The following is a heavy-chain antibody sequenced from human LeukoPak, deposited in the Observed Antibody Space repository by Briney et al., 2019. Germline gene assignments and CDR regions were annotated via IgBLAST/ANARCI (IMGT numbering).Heavy chain of an antibody. Sequence: PGGSLRLXCAASGFTFSSYAMHWVRRAPGKGLEYVSAISSNGGSTYYANSVKGRFTISRDNSKNTLYLQMGSLRAEDMAVYYCARGKTGLFDYWGQGTLVTVSS. CDR2: ISSNGGST. CDR3: ARGKTGLFDY. V-gene: IGHV3-64*01. D-gene: IGHD1-1*01. J-gene: IGHJ4*02. CDR1: GFTFSSYA.